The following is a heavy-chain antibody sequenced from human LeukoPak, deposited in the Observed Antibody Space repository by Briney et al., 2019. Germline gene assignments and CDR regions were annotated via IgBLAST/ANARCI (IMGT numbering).Heavy chain of an antibody. Sequence: PGGSLRLSCAASGFNFSNYGMHWVRQAPGKGLEWVAVIWYDGSNKYYADSVKGRFTISRDNSKNTVYLQMNSLRAEDTAVYYCARGLRNTDTFDLWGQGTMVTVSS. CDR3: ARGLRNTDTFDL. CDR2: IWYDGSNK. J-gene: IGHJ3*01. CDR1: GFNFSNYG. V-gene: IGHV3-33*01.